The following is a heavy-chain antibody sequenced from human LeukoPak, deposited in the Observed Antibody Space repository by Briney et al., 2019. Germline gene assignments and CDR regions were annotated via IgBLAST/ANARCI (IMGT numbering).Heavy chain of an antibody. CDR3: AKDSSSTSWTYYYFDY. J-gene: IGHJ4*02. V-gene: IGHV3-30*02. Sequence: PGGSLRLSCAASGLTFSSYGMHWVRQAPGKGLEGVAFIRYDGSNKYYADSVKGRFTISRDNSKNTLYLQMNSLRAEDTAVYYCAKDSSSTSWTYYYFDYWGQGTLVTVSS. D-gene: IGHD2-2*01. CDR1: GLTFSSYG. CDR2: IRYDGSNK.